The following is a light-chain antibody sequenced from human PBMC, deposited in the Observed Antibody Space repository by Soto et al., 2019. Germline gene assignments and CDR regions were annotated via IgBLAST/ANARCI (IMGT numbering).Light chain of an antibody. J-gene: IGKJ2*01. CDR1: QGIRNY. CDR2: ATS. Sequence: DIQMTQSPFSLSASVGDRVTITCRASQGIRNYLGWFQQKPGEAPKRLIHATSSLEGGVPPRLSGSGSGTEFTLTSSSLEPEDFAADCSLQQTSYPLAFGHWPKLEIK. V-gene: IGKV1-17*01. CDR3: LQQTSYPLA.